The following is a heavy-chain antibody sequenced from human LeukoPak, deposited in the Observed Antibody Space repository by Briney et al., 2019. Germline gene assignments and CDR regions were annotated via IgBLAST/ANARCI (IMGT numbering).Heavy chain of an antibody. Sequence: ASVKVSCKASGYTFTSYGISWVRQAPGQGLEWMGWISAYNGNTNYAQKLQGRVTMTTDTSTSTAYMELRSLRSDDTAVYYCATEIYYDSSGYQAYFDYWGQGTLVTVSS. V-gene: IGHV1-18*01. CDR1: GYTFTSYG. J-gene: IGHJ4*02. D-gene: IGHD3-22*01. CDR3: ATEIYYDSSGYQAYFDY. CDR2: ISAYNGNT.